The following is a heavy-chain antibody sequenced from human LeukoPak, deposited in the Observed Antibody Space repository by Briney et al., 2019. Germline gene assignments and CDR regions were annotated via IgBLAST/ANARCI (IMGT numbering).Heavy chain of an antibody. V-gene: IGHV3-66*01. CDR3: ARDGLYSTVLYYFDY. CDR1: GFTVSSNY. J-gene: IGHJ4*02. Sequence: QPGGSLRLSCAASGFTVSSNYMSWVRQAPGKGLEWVSVIYSGGSTYYADSVKGRFTISRDNSKNTLYLQMNSLRAEDTAVYYCARDGLYSTVLYYFDYWGQGTLVTVSS. CDR2: IYSGGST. D-gene: IGHD2-2*02.